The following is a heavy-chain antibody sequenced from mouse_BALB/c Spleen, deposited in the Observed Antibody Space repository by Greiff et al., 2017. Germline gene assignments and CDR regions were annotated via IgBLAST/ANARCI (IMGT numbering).Heavy chain of an antibody. J-gene: IGHJ3*01. CDR3: ARGRSTGTWFAY. CDR2: ISSGSSTI. V-gene: IGHV5-17*02. D-gene: IGHD4-1*01. Sequence: EVQVVESGGGLVQPGGSRKLSCAASGFTFSSFGMHWVRQAPEKGLEWVAYISSGSSTIYYADTVKGRFTISRDNPKNTLFLQMTSLRSEDTAMYYCARGRSTGTWFAYWGQGTLVTVSA. CDR1: GFTFSSFG.